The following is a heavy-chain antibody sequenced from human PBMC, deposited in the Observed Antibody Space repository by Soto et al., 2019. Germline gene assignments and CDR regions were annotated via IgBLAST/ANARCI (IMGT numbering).Heavy chain of an antibody. Sequence: ASVKVSCKTSGYTFTGYYMHWVQQAPGQGLEWMGWINPNSGGTNYAQKFQGRVTMTRDTSISTAYMELSRLRSDDTAVYYCARTKSITIFGVVLSNWFDPWGQGTLVTVSS. D-gene: IGHD3-3*01. CDR2: INPNSGGT. CDR3: ARTKSITIFGVVLSNWFDP. V-gene: IGHV1-2*02. J-gene: IGHJ5*02. CDR1: GYTFTGYY.